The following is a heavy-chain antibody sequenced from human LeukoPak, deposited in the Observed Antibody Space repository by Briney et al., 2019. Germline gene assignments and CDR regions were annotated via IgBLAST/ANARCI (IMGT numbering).Heavy chain of an antibody. V-gene: IGHV3-30*02. D-gene: IGHD1-26*01. CDR2: VRYGGTNN. Sequence: PGGSLRLSCAASGSTFSFNNYGMHWVRQAPGKGLEWVAFVRYGGTNNYYADSVNGRFTVSRDNSKNTVYLQMSSLRTEDTAVYYCAKDYGYSYGYFDHWGQGTLVTVSS. CDR1: GSTFSFNNYG. CDR3: AKDYGYSYGYFDH. J-gene: IGHJ4*02.